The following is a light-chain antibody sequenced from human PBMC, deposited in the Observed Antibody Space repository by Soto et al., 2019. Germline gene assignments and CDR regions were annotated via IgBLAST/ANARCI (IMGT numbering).Light chain of an antibody. J-gene: IGKJ2*01. V-gene: IGKV4-1*01. CDR3: QQYYSNPYT. Sequence: DIVMTQSPDSLAVSLGERATINCKSSQSVLYSSNNKNYLAWYQQKPGQPPKLLIYWASTRESGVPDRFSGSGSGTDFTLTISSLQAEDVAVYYCQQYYSNPYTFGQGTKLELK. CDR1: QSVLYSSNNKNY. CDR2: WAS.